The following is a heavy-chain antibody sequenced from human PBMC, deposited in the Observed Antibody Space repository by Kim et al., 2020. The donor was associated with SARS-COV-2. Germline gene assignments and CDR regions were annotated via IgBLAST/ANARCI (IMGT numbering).Heavy chain of an antibody. CDR1: GYTFTSYG. V-gene: IGHV1-18*04. D-gene: IGHD2-15*01. CDR2: ISAYNGNT. CDR3: ARVGRYCSGGSCYSAGDYYYGMDV. J-gene: IGHJ6*02. Sequence: ASVKVSCKASGYTFTSYGISWVRQAPGQGLEWMGWISAYNGNTNYAQKLQGRVTMTTDTSTSTAYMELRSLRSDDTAVYYCARVGRYCSGGSCYSAGDYYYGMDVWGQGTTVTVSS.